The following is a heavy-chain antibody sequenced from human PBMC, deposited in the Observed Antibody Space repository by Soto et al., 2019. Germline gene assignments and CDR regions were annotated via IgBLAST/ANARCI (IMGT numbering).Heavy chain of an antibody. CDR2: IYYSGST. CDR1: GGSISSGDYY. J-gene: IGHJ5*02. V-gene: IGHV4-30-4*01. D-gene: IGHD3-3*01. Sequence: PSETLSLTCAVSGGSISSGDYYWSWIRQPPGKGLEWIGYIYYSGSTYYNPSLKSRVTISVDTSKNQFSLKLSSVTAADTAVYYCARVCWSGSHWTGWFDPWGQGTLVTVSS. CDR3: ARVCWSGSHWTGWFDP.